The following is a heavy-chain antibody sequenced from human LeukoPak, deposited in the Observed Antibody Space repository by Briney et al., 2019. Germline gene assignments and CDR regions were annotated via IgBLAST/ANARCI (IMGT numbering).Heavy chain of an antibody. J-gene: IGHJ4*02. CDR2: IRYDGSNK. V-gene: IGHV3-30*02. D-gene: IGHD5-18*01. CDR3: ARSDTAMGEPSDY. Sequence: PGGSLRLSCAASAFTFTSYGLHWVRQAPGKGLEWVAFIRYDGSNKYYADSVKGRFIISRDNSKNTLYLQMNSLRVEDTAVYYCARSDTAMGEPSDYWGQGTLVTVSS. CDR1: AFTFTSYG.